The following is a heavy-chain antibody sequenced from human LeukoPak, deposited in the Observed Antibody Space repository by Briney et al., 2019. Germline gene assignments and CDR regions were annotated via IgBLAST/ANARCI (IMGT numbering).Heavy chain of an antibody. CDR1: GYTFTSYG. J-gene: IGHJ4*02. V-gene: IGHV1-18*01. CDR2: ISAYNGNT. Sequence: ASVKVSCKASGYTFTSYGISWVRRAPGQGLEWMGWISAYNGNTNYAQKLQGRVTMTTDTSTSTAYMELRSLRSDDTAVYYCARDPGAYYYDSSGYYFDYWGQGTLVTVSS. CDR3: ARDPGAYYYDSSGYYFDY. D-gene: IGHD3-22*01.